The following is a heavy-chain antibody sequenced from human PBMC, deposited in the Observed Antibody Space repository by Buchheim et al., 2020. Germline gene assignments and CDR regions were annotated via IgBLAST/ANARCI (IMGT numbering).Heavy chain of an antibody. J-gene: IGHJ5*02. Sequence: QVQLVQSGAEVKKPGASVKVSCKASGYTFTGYYMHWVRQAPGQGLEWMGWINPNSGGPNYAQKFQGRVTMTRDPSISTAYMELSRLRSDDTAVYYCARVVAAAGRGGGDWFDPWGQGTL. CDR1: GYTFTGYY. D-gene: IGHD6-13*01. CDR2: INPNSGGP. CDR3: ARVVAAAGRGGGDWFDP. V-gene: IGHV1-2*02.